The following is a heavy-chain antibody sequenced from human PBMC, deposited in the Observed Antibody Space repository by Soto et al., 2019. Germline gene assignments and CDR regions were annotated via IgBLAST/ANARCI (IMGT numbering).Heavy chain of an antibody. CDR3: ARDLRALRLGELSLYRSFDY. V-gene: IGHV3-48*02. Sequence: LRLSCAASGFTFSSYSMNWVRQAPGKGLEWVSYISSSSSTIYYADSVKGRFTISRDNAKNSLYLQMNSLRDEDTAVYYCARDLRALRLGELSLYRSFDYWGQGTLVTVSS. D-gene: IGHD3-16*02. CDR1: GFTFSSYS. CDR2: ISSSSSTI. J-gene: IGHJ4*02.